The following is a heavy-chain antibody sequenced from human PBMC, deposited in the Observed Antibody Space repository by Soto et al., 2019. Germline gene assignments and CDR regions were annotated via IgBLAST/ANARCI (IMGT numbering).Heavy chain of an antibody. CDR1: GFTVSSNY. CDR3: GSIEWGSSGHIDY. J-gene: IGHJ4*02. D-gene: IGHD6-25*01. V-gene: IGHV3-66*01. CDR2: IYSGGST. Sequence: EVQLVESGGGLVQPGGSLRLSCAASGFTVSSNYMSWVRQAPGKGLEWVSVIYSGGSTYYADSVKGRFTISRDNSKNTLYLQVNSLRAEATAVYYWGSIEWGSSGHIDYGGQGTLVTVAS.